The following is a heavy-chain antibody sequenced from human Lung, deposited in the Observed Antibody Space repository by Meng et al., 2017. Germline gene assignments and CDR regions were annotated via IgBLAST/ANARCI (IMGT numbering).Heavy chain of an antibody. Sequence: GGSLRLSCAASGFTFSSYNMHWVRQTPGEGLVWVSRINTDASSTTYADSVKGRFTISRDDAKNTVCLQMNSLRAEDTAVYYCARDADWVIFDHWGQGALVTVSS. V-gene: IGHV3-74*03. J-gene: IGHJ4*02. D-gene: IGHD3-9*01. CDR2: INTDASST. CDR3: ARDADWVIFDH. CDR1: GFTFSSYN.